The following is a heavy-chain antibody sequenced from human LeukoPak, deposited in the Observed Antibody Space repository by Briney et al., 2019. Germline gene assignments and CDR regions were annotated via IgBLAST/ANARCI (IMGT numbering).Heavy chain of an antibody. Sequence: ASVKVSCKASGGTFSSYAINWVRQAPGQGLEWMGGIIPIFGTATYAQKFQGRVTIIADESTSTAYMELSSLRSEDTAVHYCARDYYGSGSYAFDVWGQGTMVTVSS. CDR2: IIPIFGTA. CDR1: GGTFSSYA. J-gene: IGHJ3*01. V-gene: IGHV1-69*13. D-gene: IGHD3-10*01. CDR3: ARDYYGSGSYAFDV.